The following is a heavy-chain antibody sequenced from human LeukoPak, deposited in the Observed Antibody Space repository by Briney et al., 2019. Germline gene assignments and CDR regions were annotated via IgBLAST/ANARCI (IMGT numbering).Heavy chain of an antibody. Sequence: ASVKVSCKASGYTFTSYGISWVRQAPGRGLEWMGWISAYNGNTNYAQKLQGRVTMTTDTSTSTAYMELRSLRSDDTAVYYCARELAASSWYGMDVWGQGTTVTVSS. CDR2: ISAYNGNT. J-gene: IGHJ6*02. CDR3: ARELAASSWYGMDV. D-gene: IGHD2-15*01. CDR1: GYTFTSYG. V-gene: IGHV1-18*01.